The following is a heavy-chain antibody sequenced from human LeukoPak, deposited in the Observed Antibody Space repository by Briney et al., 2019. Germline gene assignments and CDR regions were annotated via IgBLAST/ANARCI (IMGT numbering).Heavy chain of an antibody. CDR3: ANLGMGIDY. J-gene: IGHJ4*02. V-gene: IGHV3-30*02. CDR1: GFTFSSYD. Sequence: GGSLRLSCAPSGFTFSSYDMHWVRQSPGKGLEWVAFIRYDGSNKHYADSVKGRFTISRDNSKNTLYLQMNSLRAEDTAVYLCANLGMGIDYWGQGTLVTVST. CDR2: IRYDGSNK. D-gene: IGHD7-27*01.